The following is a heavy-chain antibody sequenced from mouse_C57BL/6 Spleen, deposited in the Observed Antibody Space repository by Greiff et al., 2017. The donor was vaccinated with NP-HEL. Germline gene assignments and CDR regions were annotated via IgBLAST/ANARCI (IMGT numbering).Heavy chain of an antibody. CDR2: IRSKSNNYAT. J-gene: IGHJ4*01. D-gene: IGHD1-1*01. Sequence: GGGLVQPKGSLKLSCAASGFSFNTYAMNWVRQAPGKGLEWVARIRSKSNNYATYYADSVKDRFTISRDDSESMLYLQMNNLKTEDTAMYYGVSHYYGSSYDYAMDYWGQGTSVTVSS. CDR3: VSHYYGSSYDYAMDY. CDR1: GFSFNTYA. V-gene: IGHV10-1*01.